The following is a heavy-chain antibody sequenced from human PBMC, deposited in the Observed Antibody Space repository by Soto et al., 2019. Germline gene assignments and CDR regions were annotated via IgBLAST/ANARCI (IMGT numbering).Heavy chain of an antibody. CDR2: IDPSDSYT. J-gene: IGHJ4*02. V-gene: IGHV5-10-1*01. Sequence: GESLKISCKGSGYSFTIYWISWVRQMPGKGLEWMGRIDPSDSYTNYSPSFQGHVTISADKSISTAYLQWSSLKASDTAMYYCARLKWWLQPLDYWGQGTLVTVSS. D-gene: IGHD2-8*01. CDR1: GYSFTIYW. CDR3: ARLKWWLQPLDY.